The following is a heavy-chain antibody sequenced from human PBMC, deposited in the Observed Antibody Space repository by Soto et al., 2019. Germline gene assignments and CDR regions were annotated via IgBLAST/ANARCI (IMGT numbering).Heavy chain of an antibody. D-gene: IGHD2-21*01. J-gene: IGHJ6*01. V-gene: IGHV1-18*01. Sequence: SVRVSCPASGYRFPSSGISCVRQAPGQGLEWMGWISAYNGNTNYAQKLQGRVTMPTDPSPSTAYMELRSLSSADTAAYYCPSVMERALHALWAQRNPDRVCYG. CDR1: GYRFPSSG. CDR2: ISAYNGNT. CDR3: PSVMERALHALWAQRNPDRVCYG.